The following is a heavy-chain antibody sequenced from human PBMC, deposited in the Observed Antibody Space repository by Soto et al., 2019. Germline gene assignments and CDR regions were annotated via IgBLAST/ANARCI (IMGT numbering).Heavy chain of an antibody. V-gene: IGHV3-30*18. J-gene: IGHJ4*02. D-gene: IGHD4-17*01. CDR2: ISYDGSNK. Sequence: GGSLRLSCAASGFTFSSYGMHWVRQAPGKGLEWVAVISYDGSNKYYADSVKGRFTISRDNSKNTLYLQMNSLRAEDTAVYYCAKAEYGLDYWGQGTLVTVSS. CDR3: AKAEYGLDY. CDR1: GFTFSSYG.